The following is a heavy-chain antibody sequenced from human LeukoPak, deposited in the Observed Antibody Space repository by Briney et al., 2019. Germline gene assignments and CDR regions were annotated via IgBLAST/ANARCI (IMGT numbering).Heavy chain of an antibody. J-gene: IGHJ6*04. CDR2: IIPIFGTA. Sequence: SVLVTCKASGGNFSSYTSSWVRQAPGQGLEWMGGIIPIFGTAKYAQKLQGGVTLTPEKSTSTASMELNSLRSEDTAMYYGARLMDYYASGTYGRYAMDVWGKGTTVTVTS. CDR1: GGNFSSYT. V-gene: IGHV1-69*06. CDR3: ARLMDYYASGTYGRYAMDV. D-gene: IGHD3-10*01.